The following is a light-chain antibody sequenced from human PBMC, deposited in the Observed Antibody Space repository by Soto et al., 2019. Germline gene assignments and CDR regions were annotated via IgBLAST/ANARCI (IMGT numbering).Light chain of an antibody. CDR3: QQYYDWPIT. CDR2: GAS. V-gene: IGKV3-15*01. J-gene: IGKJ5*01. Sequence: EIVMAQSTAPLSVSPGERATLSCRASQSISNLLAWYQQKPGQAPRLLIYGASTRATGFPDMVSGIVSGTEFTLTISSLHSEDFAVYYCQQYYDWPITFGQGTRL. CDR1: QSISNL.